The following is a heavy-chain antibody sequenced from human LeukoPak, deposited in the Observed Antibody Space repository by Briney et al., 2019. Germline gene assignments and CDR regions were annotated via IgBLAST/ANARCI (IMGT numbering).Heavy chain of an antibody. D-gene: IGHD3-3*01. Sequence: PGGSLRLFCAASGVTFSDYYMTWIRQAPGKGLEWVSYISSSGSTRYYADSVKGRFTISRDNSKNTLYLQMNSLRAEDTAVYYCAKDATIWSGYSNWFDPWGQGTLVTVSS. CDR3: AKDATIWSGYSNWFDP. V-gene: IGHV3-11*04. J-gene: IGHJ5*02. CDR2: ISSSGSTR. CDR1: GVTFSDYY.